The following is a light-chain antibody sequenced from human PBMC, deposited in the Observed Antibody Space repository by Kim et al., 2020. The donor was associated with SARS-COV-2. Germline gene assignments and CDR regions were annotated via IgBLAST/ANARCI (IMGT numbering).Light chain of an antibody. CDR1: EGIDKD. CDR2: AAS. CDR3: LQHNSYPIT. Sequence: ASVGDRVTITCRASEGIDKDLAWSQQKPGSAPKRLIYAASTLQSGVPSRFSGSGSWTEFTLTISSMQAEDFATYYCLQHNSYPITFGGGTKVDIK. V-gene: IGKV1-17*01. J-gene: IGKJ4*01.